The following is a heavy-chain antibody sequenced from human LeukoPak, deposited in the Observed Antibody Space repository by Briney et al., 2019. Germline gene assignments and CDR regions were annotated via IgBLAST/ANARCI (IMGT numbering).Heavy chain of an antibody. D-gene: IGHD3-3*01. CDR2: MNPNSGNT. CDR1: GYTFTSYD. V-gene: IGHV1-8*01. J-gene: IGHJ6*02. CDR3: ARSYYDFWSLHYYGMDV. Sequence: ASVKVSCKASGYTFTSYDINWVRQATGQGLEWMGWMNPNSGNTGYAQKLQGRVTMTRNTSISTAYMELSSLRSEDTAVYYCARSYYDFWSLHYYGMDVWGQGTTVTVSS.